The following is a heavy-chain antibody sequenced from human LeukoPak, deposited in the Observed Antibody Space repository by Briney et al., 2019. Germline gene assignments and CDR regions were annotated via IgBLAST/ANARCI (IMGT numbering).Heavy chain of an antibody. J-gene: IGHJ4*02. CDR2: IYHSGST. D-gene: IGHD2-2*01. CDR3: AGAVPAARGYFDY. V-gene: IGHV4-38-2*02. Sequence: SETLSLTCTVSGYSISSGYYWGWIRQPPGKGLEWIGSIYHSGSTYYNPSLKSRVTISVDTSKNQFSLKLSSVTAADTAVYYCAGAVPAARGYFDYWGQGTLVTVSS. CDR1: GYSISSGYY.